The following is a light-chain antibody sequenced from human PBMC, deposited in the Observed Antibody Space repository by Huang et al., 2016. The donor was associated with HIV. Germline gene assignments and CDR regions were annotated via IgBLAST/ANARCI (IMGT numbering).Light chain of an antibody. Sequence: EIVMTQSPATLSVSPGERATLSCRASQIVSSNLAWYQQNPGQAPRRLLYAASTRATGIPARFSGSGSGTEFTLTISSLQSEDFAVYYCQQYNNWPRTFGQGTKVEIK. CDR2: AAS. V-gene: IGKV3-15*01. CDR1: QIVSSN. CDR3: QQYNNWPRT. J-gene: IGKJ1*01.